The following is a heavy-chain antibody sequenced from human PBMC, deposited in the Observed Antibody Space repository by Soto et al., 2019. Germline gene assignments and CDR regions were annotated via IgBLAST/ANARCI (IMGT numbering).Heavy chain of an antibody. CDR2: IYYSGST. V-gene: IGHV4-59*01. D-gene: IGHD3-22*01. Sequence: XETLSLTCTVSGGSISSYYWSWIRQPPGKGLEWIGYIYYSGSTNYNPSLKSRVTISVDTSKNQFSLKLSSVTAADTAVYYCARGRGSSGYYRGGAFDIWGQGTMVTVSS. CDR3: ARGRGSSGYYRGGAFDI. J-gene: IGHJ3*02. CDR1: GGSISSYY.